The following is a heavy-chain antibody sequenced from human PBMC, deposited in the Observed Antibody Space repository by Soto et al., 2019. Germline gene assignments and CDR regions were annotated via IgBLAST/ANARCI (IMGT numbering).Heavy chain of an antibody. J-gene: IGHJ4*02. CDR1: GGAISSGDYY. CDR2: IYYSGRT. D-gene: IGHD5-18*01. V-gene: IGHV4-30-4*01. Sequence: QVQLQESGPGLVKPSQTLSLTCTVSGGAISSGDYYWSWIRQPPGKVLEWIGYIYYSGRTYHNPSLKSRVTISVDTSKNQSSLKLSSVTAADTAVYYCASNSYGYTFSAYWGQGTLVTVSS. CDR3: ASNSYGYTFSAY.